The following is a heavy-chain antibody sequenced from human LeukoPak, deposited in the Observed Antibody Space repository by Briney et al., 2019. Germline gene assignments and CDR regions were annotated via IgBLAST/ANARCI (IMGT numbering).Heavy chain of an antibody. CDR2: MYYSGST. D-gene: IGHD1-26*01. CDR1: GGSISSGGYY. V-gene: IGHV4-31*03. Sequence: PSETLSLTCTVSGGSISSGGYYWSWIRQHPGKGLEWIGYMYYSGSTYYNPSLKSRVTISVDTSKNQFSLKLSSVTAADTAVYYCARASYSGSYCDYWGQGTPVTVPS. J-gene: IGHJ4*02. CDR3: ARASYSGSYCDY.